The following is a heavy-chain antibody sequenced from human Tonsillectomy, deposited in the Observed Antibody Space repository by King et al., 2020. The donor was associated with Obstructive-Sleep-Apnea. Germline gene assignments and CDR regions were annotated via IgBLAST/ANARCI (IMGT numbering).Heavy chain of an antibody. CDR1: GFTFNNAW. J-gene: IGHJ4*02. Sequence: VQLVESGGGLVKPGGSLRLSCAASGFTFNNAWMTWVRQAPGKGLEWVGRIKSKTDGGTTDYAAPVKGRFTISRDDSKNTLYLQMNSLKTEDTAVYYCSTVHTGVGVVIMGSYWGQGTLVTVSS. V-gene: IGHV3-15*01. D-gene: IGHD3-3*01. CDR3: STVHTGVGVVIMGSY. CDR2: IKSKTDGGTT.